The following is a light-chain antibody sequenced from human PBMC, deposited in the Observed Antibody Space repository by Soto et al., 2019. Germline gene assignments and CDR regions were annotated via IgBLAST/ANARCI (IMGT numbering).Light chain of an antibody. Sequence: QSALTQPASVSGSPGQSITISCTGTSSDVGGYNYVYWYQQHPGKAPKLMIYEVSNRPSGVSNRFSGSKSGNTASLTISGLQTEDEADYYCSSYTSSSTLVVFGGGTKQTVL. CDR3: SSYTSSSTLVV. J-gene: IGLJ2*01. V-gene: IGLV2-14*01. CDR2: EVS. CDR1: SSDVGGYNY.